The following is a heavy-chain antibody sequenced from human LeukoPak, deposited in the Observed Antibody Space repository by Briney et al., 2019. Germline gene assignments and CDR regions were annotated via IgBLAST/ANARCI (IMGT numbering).Heavy chain of an antibody. CDR2: IYYSGST. CDR1: GGSISSSSYY. CDR3: ARVGPRGGSGGPTPYYFDY. V-gene: IGHV4-31*03. Sequence: SDTLSLTCTVSGGSISSSSYYWGWIRQPPGKGLEWIGYIYYSGSTYYNPSLKSRVTISVDTSKNQFALKLSSVTAADTAVYYCARVGPRGGSGGPTPYYFDYWGQGTLVTVSS. J-gene: IGHJ4*02. D-gene: IGHD3-10*01.